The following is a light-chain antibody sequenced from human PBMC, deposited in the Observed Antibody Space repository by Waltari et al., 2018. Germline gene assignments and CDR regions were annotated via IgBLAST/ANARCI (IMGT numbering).Light chain of an antibody. V-gene: IGKV2-28*01. CDR1: ESLLHSNGNTY. J-gene: IGKJ1*01. CDR3: MQAIRTPRT. Sequence: DVVMTQSPLSLPVTPGEPASISCRSSESLLHSNGNTYLAWYLQKPGQSPQLLISLGFTRASGVPDRFSGSGSGTDFTLKISRVEAEDVGIYYCMQAIRTPRTFAQGTKVEIK. CDR2: LGF.